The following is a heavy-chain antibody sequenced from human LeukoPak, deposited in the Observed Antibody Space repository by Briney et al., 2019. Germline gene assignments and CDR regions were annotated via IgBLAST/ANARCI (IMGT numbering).Heavy chain of an antibody. V-gene: IGHV3-30*18. Sequence: PGRSLRLSCAASGFTFSSYGMHWVRQAPGKGLEWVAVISYDGSNKYYADSVKGRFTISRDNSKNTLYLQMNSLRAEDTAVYYCAKDALSGSLDYWGQGTLVTVSS. CDR2: ISYDGSNK. J-gene: IGHJ4*02. D-gene: IGHD1-26*01. CDR1: GFTFSSYG. CDR3: AKDALSGSLDY.